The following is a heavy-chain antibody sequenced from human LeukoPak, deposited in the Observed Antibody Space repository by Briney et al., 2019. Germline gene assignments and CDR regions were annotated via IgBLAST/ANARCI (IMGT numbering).Heavy chain of an antibody. Sequence: GGSLRLSCAASGFTFSSYAMHWVRQAPGKGLEWVAVISYDGSNKYYADSVKGRFTISRDNSKNTLYLQMNSLRAEDTAVYYCARAKLAGHYYYGMDVWGQGTTVTVSS. CDR1: GFTFSSYA. V-gene: IGHV3-30-3*01. CDR3: ARAKLAGHYYYGMDV. CDR2: ISYDGSNK. D-gene: IGHD6-19*01. J-gene: IGHJ6*02.